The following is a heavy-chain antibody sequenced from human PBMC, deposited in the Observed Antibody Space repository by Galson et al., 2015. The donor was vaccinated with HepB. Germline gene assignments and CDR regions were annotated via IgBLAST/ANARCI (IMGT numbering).Heavy chain of an antibody. J-gene: IGHJ4*02. Sequence: SLRLSCAASGFTFSSYWMHWVRQAPGKGLVWVSRINSDGSSTSYADSVKGRFTISRDNAKNTLYLQMNSLRAEDTAVYYCVRGGGYSYGNLDYWGQGTLVTVSS. V-gene: IGHV3-74*01. D-gene: IGHD5-18*01. CDR3: VRGGGYSYGNLDY. CDR1: GFTFSSYW. CDR2: INSDGSST.